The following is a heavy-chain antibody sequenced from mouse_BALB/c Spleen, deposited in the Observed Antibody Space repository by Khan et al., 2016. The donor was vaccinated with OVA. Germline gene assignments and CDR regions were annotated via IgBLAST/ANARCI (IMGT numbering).Heavy chain of an antibody. V-gene: IGHV2-9*02. CDR1: GFSLTNYA. CDR3: GRNRELDYLDY. D-gene: IGHD3-2*01. J-gene: IGHJ2*01. Sequence: QMQLKESGPGLVAPSQSLSITCTVTGFSLTNYAIHWIRQPPGKGLEWLGVIWAGGSTNYNSALMSRLSISKYNSKSQVFLKMNSLQTHDTAIYFCGRNRELDYLDYWGQGTTLTVSS. CDR2: IWAGGST.